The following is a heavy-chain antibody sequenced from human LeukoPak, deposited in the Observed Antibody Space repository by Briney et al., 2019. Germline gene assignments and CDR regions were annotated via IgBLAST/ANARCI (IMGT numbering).Heavy chain of an antibody. Sequence: GGSLRLSCAASGFTFSSYAMSWFPQAPGKGLDWVSAISGSGGSTYYADSVKGRFTISRDNSKNTLYLQMNSLRAEDTAVYYCAKDPRGSYMPHVWGKGTTVTVSS. CDR3: AKDPRGSYMPHV. J-gene: IGHJ6*04. D-gene: IGHD1-26*01. CDR1: GFTFSSYA. V-gene: IGHV3-23*01. CDR2: ISGSGGST.